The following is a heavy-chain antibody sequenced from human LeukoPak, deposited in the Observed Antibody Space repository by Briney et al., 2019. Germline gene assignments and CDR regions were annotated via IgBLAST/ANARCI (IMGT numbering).Heavy chain of an antibody. CDR2: ISAYNGNT. J-gene: IGHJ4*02. Sequence: ASVKVSCKASGYTFTSYGISWVRQAPGQGLEWMGWISAYNGNTNYAQKLQGRVTMTTDTSTSTAYTELRSLRSDDTAVYYCAREGMFRVDGPSDYWGQGTLVTVSS. D-gene: IGHD3-10*02. V-gene: IGHV1-18*01. CDR3: AREGMFRVDGPSDY. CDR1: GYTFTSYG.